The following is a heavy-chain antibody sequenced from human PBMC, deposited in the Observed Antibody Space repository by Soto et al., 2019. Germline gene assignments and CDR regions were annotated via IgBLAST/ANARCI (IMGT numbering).Heavy chain of an antibody. D-gene: IGHD3-16*01. CDR3: ASSRYGLGAGMYV. Sequence: QVQLVESGGGVVQPGRSLRLSCEASGFTFSESGMHWVRQAPGKGLEWVTLISYDGSQKYYLDSVKGRFTISRDNSKNTLYRLMNSLRFEDSAVYYCASSRYGLGAGMYVWGQGTTVTVSS. CDR1: GFTFSESG. J-gene: IGHJ6*02. V-gene: IGHV3-30*03. CDR2: ISYDGSQK.